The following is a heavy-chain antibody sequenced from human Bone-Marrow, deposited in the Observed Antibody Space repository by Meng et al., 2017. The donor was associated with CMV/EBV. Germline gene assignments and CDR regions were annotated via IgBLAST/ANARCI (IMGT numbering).Heavy chain of an antibody. Sequence: GESLKISCAASGFTFSSYSMNWVRQAPGKGLEWVSSISSSSSYIYYADSVKGRFTISRDNAKNSLYLQMNSLRAEDTAVYYCARAPARSIVVVVAATDYYGMDVWGQGTTVTVS. V-gene: IGHV3-21*01. CDR3: ARAPARSIVVVVAATDYYGMDV. CDR2: ISSSSSYI. CDR1: GFTFSSYS. D-gene: IGHD2-15*01. J-gene: IGHJ6*02.